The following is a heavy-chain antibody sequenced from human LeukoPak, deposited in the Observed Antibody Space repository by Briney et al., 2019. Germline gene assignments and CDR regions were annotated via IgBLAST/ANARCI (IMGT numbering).Heavy chain of an antibody. Sequence: GGSLRLSCAASGFTFSSYAMSWVRQAPGKGLEWVSAISGSGGSTYYADSVKGRFTISRDNSKNTLYLQMTSLRAEDTALYYCAREWAGPGSLFDYWGQGTLVTVSS. CDR1: GFTFSSYA. D-gene: IGHD6-13*01. J-gene: IGHJ4*02. V-gene: IGHV3-23*01. CDR3: AREWAGPGSLFDY. CDR2: ISGSGGST.